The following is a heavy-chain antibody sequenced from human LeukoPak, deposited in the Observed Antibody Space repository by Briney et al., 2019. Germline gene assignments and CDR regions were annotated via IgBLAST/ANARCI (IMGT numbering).Heavy chain of an antibody. CDR2: INAEDGAT. D-gene: IGHD4-23*01. CDR3: AKGSVGTTRRFDP. Sequence: GGSLRLSCAASGSTFSSDAMSWVRLAPGKGLEWVASINAEDGATEYADSVKGRFTISRDNSKNTLYLQMNSLRAEDTAIFYCAKGSVGTTRRFDPWGQGTLVTVSS. V-gene: IGHV3-23*01. J-gene: IGHJ5*02. CDR1: GSTFSSDA.